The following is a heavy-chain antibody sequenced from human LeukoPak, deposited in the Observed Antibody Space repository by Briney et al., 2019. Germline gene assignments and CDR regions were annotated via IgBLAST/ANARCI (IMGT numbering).Heavy chain of an antibody. CDR3: ARGYNDYYDESFYFDY. CDR1: GGSISSSPYY. D-gene: IGHD3-22*01. V-gene: IGHV4-39*07. Sequence: SETLSLTCTVSGGSISSSPYYWGWIRQPPGKGLEWIGSIYHSGSTNYNPSLKSRVTISVDKSKNQFSLKLSSVTAADTAVYYCARGYNDYYDESFYFDYWGQGTLVTVSS. CDR2: IYHSGST. J-gene: IGHJ4*02.